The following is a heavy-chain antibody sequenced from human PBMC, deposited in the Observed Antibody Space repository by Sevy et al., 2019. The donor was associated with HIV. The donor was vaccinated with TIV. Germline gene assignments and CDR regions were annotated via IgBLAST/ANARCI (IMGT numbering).Heavy chain of an antibody. D-gene: IGHD1-26*01. CDR1: GYSISSGYY. CDR3: ARSYSGSYRGDDAFDI. CDR2: IYHSGST. V-gene: IGHV4-38-2*01. Sequence: SETLSLTCAVSGYSISSGYYWGWIRQPPGKGLEWIGGIYHSGSTYYNPSLKSRVTISVDPSKNQFSLKLSSVTAADTAVYYCARSYSGSYRGDDAFDIWGQGTMVTVSS. J-gene: IGHJ3*02.